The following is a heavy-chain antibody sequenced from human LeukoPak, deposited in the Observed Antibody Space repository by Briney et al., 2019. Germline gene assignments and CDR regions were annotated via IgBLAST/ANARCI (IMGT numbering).Heavy chain of an antibody. J-gene: IGHJ4*02. CDR2: IKQDGSEK. CDR3: AKDQFYDSSGVFDY. CDR1: GFTFSNAW. V-gene: IGHV3-7*01. D-gene: IGHD3-22*01. Sequence: QPGGSLRLSCAASGFTFSNAWMSWVRQAPGKGLEWVANIKQDGSEKYYVDSVKGRFTISRDNSKNTLYLQMDSLRAEDTAVYYCAKDQFYDSSGVFDYWGQGTLVTVSS.